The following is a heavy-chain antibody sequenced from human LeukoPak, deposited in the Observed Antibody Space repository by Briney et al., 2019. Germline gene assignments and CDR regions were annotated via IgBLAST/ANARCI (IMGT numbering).Heavy chain of an antibody. CDR2: IKGDGITT. D-gene: IGHD2-21*01. J-gene: IGHJ4*02. CDR3: AKDLHEIAADY. CDR1: GFTFSSFW. V-gene: IGHV3-74*01. Sequence: GGSLRLSCEASGFTFSSFWMHWVRQALGKGLVWVARIKGDGITTNYADPAKGRFTVSRDNAKNTVYLQMNSLRAEDTAVYYCAKDLHEIAADYWGQGTLVTVAS.